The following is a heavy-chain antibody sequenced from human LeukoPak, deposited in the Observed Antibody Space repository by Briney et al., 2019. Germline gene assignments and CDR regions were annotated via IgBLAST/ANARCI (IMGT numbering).Heavy chain of an antibody. J-gene: IGHJ4*02. CDR1: GFTFSSSW. Sequence: PGGSLRLSCVASGFTFSSSWMYWVRQAPGKGLVWASRISSDGSSTTYADSVKGRFTISRDNAKNTLYLQMNSLRVVDTAVYYCARADSSWANDYWGQGTLVTVSS. D-gene: IGHD6-13*01. V-gene: IGHV3-74*01. CDR3: ARADSSWANDY. CDR2: ISSDGSST.